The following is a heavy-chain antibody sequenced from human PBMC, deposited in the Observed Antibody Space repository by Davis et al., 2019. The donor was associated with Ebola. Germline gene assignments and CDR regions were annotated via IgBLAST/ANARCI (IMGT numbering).Heavy chain of an antibody. J-gene: IGHJ4*02. CDR3: ARGSQWLGPDY. D-gene: IGHD6-19*01. Sequence: MPSETLSLTCTVSGGSISGYYWTWIRQPPGKGLEWIRYFYDSESTNYNPSLKSRVTISGDTSKNQFSLKLGSVTAADTAVYYCARGSQWLGPDYWGQGTLVTVSS. CDR1: GGSISGYY. CDR2: FYDSEST. V-gene: IGHV4-59*01.